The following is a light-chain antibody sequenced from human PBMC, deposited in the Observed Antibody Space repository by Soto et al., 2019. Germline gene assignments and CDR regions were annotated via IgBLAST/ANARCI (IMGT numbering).Light chain of an antibody. CDR1: QGISSY. V-gene: IGKV1-9*01. Sequence: DIQLTQSPSFLSASVGDRVTITCRASQGISSYLAWYQQKPGKAPKLLIYAASTLQSGVPSRFSGSGSGTEFTLTISSLQPEDFATYYCQQLNSYPQPTFGPGTKVDIK. J-gene: IGKJ3*01. CDR2: AAS. CDR3: QQLNSYPQPT.